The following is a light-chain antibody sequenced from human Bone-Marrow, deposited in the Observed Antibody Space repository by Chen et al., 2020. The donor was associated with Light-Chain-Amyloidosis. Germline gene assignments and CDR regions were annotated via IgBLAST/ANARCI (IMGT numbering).Light chain of an antibody. CDR2: DDS. J-gene: IGLJ3*02. Sequence: SYVLTQPSSVSVAPGQTATIDCGGNKSGSTSVHWYQQTPGQAPLLVVYDDSDRPSGIPERLSGSNSGNTATLTISRVEAGDEADYYCQVWDRSSDRPVFGGGTKLTVL. V-gene: IGLV3-21*02. CDR1: KSGSTS. CDR3: QVWDRSSDRPV.